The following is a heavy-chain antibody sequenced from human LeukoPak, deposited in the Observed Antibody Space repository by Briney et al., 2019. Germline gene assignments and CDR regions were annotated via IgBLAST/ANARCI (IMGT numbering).Heavy chain of an antibody. CDR2: ISSSSSYI. CDR3: ARGAPPSGSYSGVNY. Sequence: GGSLRLSCAASGFTFSSYSMNWVRQAPGKGLEWVSSISSSSSYIYYADSVKGRFTISRDNAKNSLYLQMNSLRAEDTAVYYCARGAPPSGSYSGVNYWGQGTLVTVSS. D-gene: IGHD1-26*01. CDR1: GFTFSSYS. J-gene: IGHJ4*02. V-gene: IGHV3-21*01.